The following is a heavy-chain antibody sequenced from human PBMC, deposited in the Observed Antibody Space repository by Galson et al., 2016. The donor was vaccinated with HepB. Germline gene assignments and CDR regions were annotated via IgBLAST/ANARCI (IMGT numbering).Heavy chain of an antibody. CDR3: ARRTTSGHIVAMIFDY. Sequence: SETLSLTCTVSGDSINRTNYYWDWIRQPPGKGLEWIGSVSYSGSTYYNPSLKSRVSISVDTSKNHFSLRLSSVTAADSGVYFCARRTTSGHIVAMIFDYWGQGTLVTVSS. CDR2: VSYSGST. J-gene: IGHJ4*02. V-gene: IGHV4-39*02. CDR1: GDSINRTNYY. D-gene: IGHD5-12*01.